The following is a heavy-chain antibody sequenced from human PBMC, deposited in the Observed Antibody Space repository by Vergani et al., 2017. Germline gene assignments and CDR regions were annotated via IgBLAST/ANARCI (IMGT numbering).Heavy chain of an antibody. V-gene: IGHV4-34*01. CDR1: GGSFSGYY. CDR2: INHSGST. J-gene: IGHJ1*01. Sequence: QVQLQQWGAGLLKPSETLSLTCAVYGGSFSGYYWSWIRQPPGKGLEWIGEINHSGSTNYNPSLKSRVTISVDTAKNQFSLKLSSVNAADTAVYYFAIGCSAGIHVSSGGSCYSTFQHWGQGTLVTVSS. CDR3: AIGCSAGIHVSSGGSCYSTFQH. D-gene: IGHD2-15*01.